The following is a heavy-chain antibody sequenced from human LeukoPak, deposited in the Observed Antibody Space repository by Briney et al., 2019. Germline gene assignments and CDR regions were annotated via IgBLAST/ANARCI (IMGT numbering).Heavy chain of an antibody. D-gene: IGHD6-6*01. CDR3: ARGQGIAARPSYFDY. Sequence: GASVKVSCKASGGTFSSYAISWVRQAPGQGLEWMGGIIPIFGTANYAQKFQGRVTITTDESTSTAYMELSSLRSEDTAVYYCARGQGIAARPSYFDYWGQGTLVTVSS. V-gene: IGHV1-69*05. CDR1: GGTFSSYA. CDR2: IIPIFGTA. J-gene: IGHJ4*02.